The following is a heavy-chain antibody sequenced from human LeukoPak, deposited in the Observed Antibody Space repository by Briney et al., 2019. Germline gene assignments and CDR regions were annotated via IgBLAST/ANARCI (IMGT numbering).Heavy chain of an antibody. CDR2: VIPILGIA. J-gene: IGHJ4*02. CDR3: AVAVEMAKSDY. CDR1: GGTFSSYA. D-gene: IGHD5-12*01. Sequence: SVKVSCMASGGTFSSYAISWVRQAPGQGLEWMGRVIPILGIANYAQKFQARVTLPADKSTSTAYMELSSLRSEDTAVYYCAVAVEMAKSDYWGQGTLVPVSS. V-gene: IGHV1-69*04.